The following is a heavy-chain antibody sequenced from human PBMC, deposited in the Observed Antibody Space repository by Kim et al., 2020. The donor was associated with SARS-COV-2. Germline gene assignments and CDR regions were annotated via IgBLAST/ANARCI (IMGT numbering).Heavy chain of an antibody. CDR1: GFTFSSYA. D-gene: IGHD4-17*01. J-gene: IGHJ4*01. Sequence: GGSLRLSCAPSGFTFSSYAMHWVRQAPGKGLEWVALISYDETTEYYADSVKGRFTISRDNPRDTLYLQMNSLRAEDTAVYYCARDRRPRDHYDDYYYFDYWGQGTLVTVSS. CDR3: ARDRRPRDHYDDYYYFDY. V-gene: IGHV3-30*04. CDR2: ISYDETTE.